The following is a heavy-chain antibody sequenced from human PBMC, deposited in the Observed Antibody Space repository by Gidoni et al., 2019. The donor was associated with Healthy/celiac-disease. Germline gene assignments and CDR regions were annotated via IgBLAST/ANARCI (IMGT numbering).Heavy chain of an antibody. CDR1: GFTFSRYS. CDR3: AKDIVVVPAEYYYYGMDV. J-gene: IGHJ6*02. Sequence: EVQLLESGGGLVQPGGSLRLSCAASGFTFSRYSRSWVRQAPGKGLEWVSAISGSGGSTYYADSVKGRFTISRDNSKNTLYLQMNSLRAEDTAVYYCAKDIVVVPAEYYYYGMDVWGQGTTVTVSS. D-gene: IGHD2-2*01. CDR2: ISGSGGST. V-gene: IGHV3-23*01.